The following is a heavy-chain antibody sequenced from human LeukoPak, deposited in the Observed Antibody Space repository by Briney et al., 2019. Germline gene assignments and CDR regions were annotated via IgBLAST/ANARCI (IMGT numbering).Heavy chain of an antibody. CDR3: ARHGRPTDIVVVPAAILVPFDP. J-gene: IGHJ5*02. CDR1: GGSISSSSYY. V-gene: IGHV4-39*01. D-gene: IGHD2-2*02. CDR2: IYYSGST. Sequence: PSETLSLTCTVSGGSISSSSYYWGWIRQPPGKGLEWIGSIYYSGSTYYNPSLKSRVTISVDTSKNQFSLKLSFVTAADTAVYYCARHGRPTDIVVVPAAILVPFDPWGQGTLVTVSS.